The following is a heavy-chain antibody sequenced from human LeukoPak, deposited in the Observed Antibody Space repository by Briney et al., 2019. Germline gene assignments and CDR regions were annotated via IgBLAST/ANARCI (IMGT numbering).Heavy chain of an antibody. J-gene: IGHJ4*02. CDR2: IYYSGST. Sequence: SQTLSLTCTVSGGSISSGDYYWSWIRQPPGKGLEWIGYIYYSGSTYYNPSLKSRVTISVDTSKNQFSLKLSSVTAADTAVYYCARGDYYDSSGHNYYFDYWGQGTLVTVSS. V-gene: IGHV4-30-4*01. CDR3: ARGDYYDSSGHNYYFDY. D-gene: IGHD3-22*01. CDR1: GGSISSGDYY.